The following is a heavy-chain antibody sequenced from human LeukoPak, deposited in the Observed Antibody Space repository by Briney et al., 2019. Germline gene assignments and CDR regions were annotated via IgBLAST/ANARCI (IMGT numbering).Heavy chain of an antibody. J-gene: IGHJ6*03. CDR3: ASLRGSGTYYNGYYYMDV. CDR2: ISAYDGST. CDR1: GGTFSSYA. Sequence: ASVKVSCKASGGTFSSYAISWVRQAPGQGLEWMGWISAYDGSTNYPQKLQGRVTMTTDTSTSTAYMELRSLRSDDTAVYYCASLRGSGTYYNGYYYMDVWGKGTTVTVSS. V-gene: IGHV1-18*01. D-gene: IGHD3-10*01.